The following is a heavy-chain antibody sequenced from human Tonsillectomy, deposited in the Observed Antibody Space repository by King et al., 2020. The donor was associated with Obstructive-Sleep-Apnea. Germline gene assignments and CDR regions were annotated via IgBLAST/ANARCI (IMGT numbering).Heavy chain of an antibody. D-gene: IGHD3-22*01. Sequence: QLVQSGAEVKKPGESLKISCKGSGYIFANYWIGWVRQMPGKGLEWVALIYPGDSDTRYSPSFQGQVTFSVDKSISTAYLQWSSLKASDTAMYYCGRHLDYDSSGYPLGYWGQGTLVTVSP. V-gene: IGHV5-51*01. CDR1: GYIFANYW. CDR3: GRHLDYDSSGYPLGY. J-gene: IGHJ4*02. CDR2: IYPGDSDT.